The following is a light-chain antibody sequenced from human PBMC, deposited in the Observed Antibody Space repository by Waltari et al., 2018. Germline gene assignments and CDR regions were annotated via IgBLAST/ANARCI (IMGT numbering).Light chain of an antibody. CDR1: QSVSSF. J-gene: IGKJ5*01. CDR3: QQRKTWPIT. V-gene: IGKV3-11*01. Sequence: EIVLKHSPATLPLSPGERATLPCRASQSVSSFLAWYQQKRGQAPRLLIYDASTRATGIPARFSGSGSGTDFTLTISSLEPEDFAVYYCQQRKTWPITFGQGTRLEIK. CDR2: DAS.